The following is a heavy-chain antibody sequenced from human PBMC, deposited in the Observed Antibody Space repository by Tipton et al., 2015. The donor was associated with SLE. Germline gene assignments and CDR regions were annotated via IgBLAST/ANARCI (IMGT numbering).Heavy chain of an antibody. J-gene: IGHJ3*02. CDR1: GGTFSKYV. CDR2: TIPISGPT. V-gene: IGHV1-69*13. CDR3: ARAPQGVATIRGDGTDAFDI. D-gene: IGHD5-12*01. Sequence: QSGPEVKKPGSSVKVSCKASGGTFSKYVISWMRQAPGQGLQWMGRTIPISGPTNYAQQFQGRVTITADESTSTAYMELSSLRSEDTAVYYCARAPQGVATIRGDGTDAFDIWGQGTMVTVSS.